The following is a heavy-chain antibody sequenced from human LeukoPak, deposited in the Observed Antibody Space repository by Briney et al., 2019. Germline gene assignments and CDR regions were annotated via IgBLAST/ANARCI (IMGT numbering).Heavy chain of an antibody. V-gene: IGHV3-23*01. J-gene: IGHJ6*02. Sequence: GGSLRLSCAASGFTFSSYAMSWVRQAPGKGLEWVSAISGSGGSTYYADSVKGRFTISRDNSKNTLYLQMNSLRAEDTAVYYCAKIPGPGRRTYYYYGMDVWGQGTTVTVSS. CDR3: AKIPGPGRRTYYYYGMDV. CDR2: ISGSGGST. D-gene: IGHD2-8*02. CDR1: GFTFSSYA.